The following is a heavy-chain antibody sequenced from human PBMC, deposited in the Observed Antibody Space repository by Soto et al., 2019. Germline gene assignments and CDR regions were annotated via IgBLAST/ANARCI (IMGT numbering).Heavy chain of an antibody. V-gene: IGHV3-30*18. D-gene: IGHD2-2*01. CDR1: GFTFSSYG. CDR3: AKESAAKGPHGIYYYYYGMDV. Sequence: QVQLVESGGGVVQPGRSLRLSCAASGFTFSSYGMHWVRQAPGKGLEWVAVISYDGSNKYYADSVKGRFTISRDNSKNXLXLXXNSLRAEDTAVYYCAKESAAKGPHGIYYYYYGMDVWGQGTTVTVSS. J-gene: IGHJ6*02. CDR2: ISYDGSNK.